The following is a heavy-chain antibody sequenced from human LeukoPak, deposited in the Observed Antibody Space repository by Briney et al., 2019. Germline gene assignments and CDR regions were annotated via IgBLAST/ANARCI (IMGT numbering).Heavy chain of an antibody. CDR2: INPNSGGT. CDR3: AREYDILTGIDY. V-gene: IGHV1-2*02. D-gene: IGHD3-9*01. J-gene: IGHJ4*02. Sequence: ASVKVSCKASGYTFTGYYMHWVRQAPGQGLEWMGWINPNSGGTNYAQKFQGRATMTRDTSISTAYMELSRLRSDDTAVYYCAREYDILTGIDYWGQGTLVTVSS. CDR1: GYTFTGYY.